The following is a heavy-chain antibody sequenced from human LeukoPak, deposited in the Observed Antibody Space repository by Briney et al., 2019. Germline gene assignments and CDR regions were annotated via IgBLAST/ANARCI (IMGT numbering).Heavy chain of an antibody. CDR2: ISSSGGST. Sequence: GGSLRLSCSASGFTFSSYAMHWVRQAPGKGLECVSAISSSGGSTYYADSVKGRFTISRDNSKNTLYLQMSSLRAEDTAVYYCVKLGQLAEFDYWGQGTLVTVSS. J-gene: IGHJ4*02. CDR3: VKLGQLAEFDY. D-gene: IGHD6-13*01. CDR1: GFTFSSYA. V-gene: IGHV3-64D*06.